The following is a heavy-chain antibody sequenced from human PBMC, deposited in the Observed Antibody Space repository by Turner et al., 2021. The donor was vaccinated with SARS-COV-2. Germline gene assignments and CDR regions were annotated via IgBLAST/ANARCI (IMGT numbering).Heavy chain of an antibody. D-gene: IGHD3-9*01. V-gene: IGHV1-24*01. CDR2: FDPEDGKT. CDR3: ATHYDIVNPYYAPRGYSGMDV. J-gene: IGHJ6*02. Sequence: QVQLVQSGAEVKKPGASVKVSCKVSGYTLTELSMHWVRQAPGKGLEWMGGFDPEDGKTIYAQNLQGRVTMTEDTSTDTAYMELRSLRSEDTAVYYCATHYDIVNPYYAPRGYSGMDVWGQGTAVTDSS. CDR1: GYTLTELS.